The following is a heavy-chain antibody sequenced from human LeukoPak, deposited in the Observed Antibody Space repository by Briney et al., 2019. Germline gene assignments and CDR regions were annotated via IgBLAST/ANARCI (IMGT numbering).Heavy chain of an antibody. CDR2: ISGDGGST. CDR3: AKAGVYIAAAGIARYYYYGMDV. V-gene: IGHV3-43*02. D-gene: IGHD6-13*01. J-gene: IGHJ6*02. CDR1: GFTFEDYA. Sequence: RGGSLRLSCAASGFTFEDYAMHWVREAPGKGLEWVSLISGDGGSTYYADSVKGRFTISRDNSKNSLYLQMNSLRTEDTALYYCAKAGVYIAAAGIARYYYYGMDVWGQGTTVTVSS.